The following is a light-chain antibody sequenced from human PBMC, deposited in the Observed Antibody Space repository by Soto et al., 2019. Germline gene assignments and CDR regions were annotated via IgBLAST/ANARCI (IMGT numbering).Light chain of an antibody. V-gene: IGKV3-20*01. CDR3: QQYVNSLYT. CDR2: GTS. CDR1: QSVSSSY. J-gene: IGKJ2*01. Sequence: EIVLTQSPGTLSLSPGERATLSCRASQSVSSSYLAWYQQKPGQAPRLLIYGTSRRATGIPDRFSGSGSGTDFTLTISRLEPEDFAVYYCQQYVNSLYTFGQGTKLELK.